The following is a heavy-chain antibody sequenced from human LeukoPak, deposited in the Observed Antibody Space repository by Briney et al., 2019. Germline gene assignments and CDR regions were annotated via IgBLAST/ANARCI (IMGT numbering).Heavy chain of an antibody. Sequence: PPGGSLRLSCTASGITFDGYAMSWVRQAPGKGLEWVSSITGYGDSTYYADSVKGRFTISRDNSKNTLSPQMNSLRVDDTAVHYCAKGGRGMNWFDPWGQGTLVTISS. D-gene: IGHD3-16*01. V-gene: IGHV3-23*01. CDR1: GITFDGYA. CDR2: ITGYGDST. CDR3: AKGGRGMNWFDP. J-gene: IGHJ5*02.